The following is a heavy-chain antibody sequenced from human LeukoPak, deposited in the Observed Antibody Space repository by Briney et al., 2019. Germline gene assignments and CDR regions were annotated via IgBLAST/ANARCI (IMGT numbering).Heavy chain of an antibody. CDR1: GITLSNYG. CDR2: ISDSGSTT. J-gene: IGHJ4*02. D-gene: IGHD3-22*01. Sequence: GGSLRLSCAVSGITLSNYGMSWVRQAPGKGLEWVAGISDSGSTTYYADSVKGRFTISRDNAKNTLYLQMNSLRTEDTAVYFCAKRGVVIRVILVGFHKEAYYFDSWGQGALVTVSS. V-gene: IGHV3-23*01. CDR3: AKRGVVIRVILVGFHKEAYYFDS.